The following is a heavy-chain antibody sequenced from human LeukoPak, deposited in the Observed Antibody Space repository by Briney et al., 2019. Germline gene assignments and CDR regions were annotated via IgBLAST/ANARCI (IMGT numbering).Heavy chain of an antibody. CDR2: ISDSGGST. CDR3: AKDRTRYGDFDY. CDR1: GFT. J-gene: IGHJ4*02. Sequence: PGGSLRLSCAASGFTMNWVRQAPGKGLEWVSAISDSGGSTYYADSVKGRFTISRDNSKNTLYLQMNSLRAEDTAVYYCAKDRTRYGDFDYWGQGTLVTVSS. D-gene: IGHD1-1*01. V-gene: IGHV3-23*01.